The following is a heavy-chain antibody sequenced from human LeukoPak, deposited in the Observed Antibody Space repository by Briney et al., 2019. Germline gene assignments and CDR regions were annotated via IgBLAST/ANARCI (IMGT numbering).Heavy chain of an antibody. Sequence: PSETLSLTCAAYGGSFSGYYWSWIRQPPGRGLEWIGEINHRGSTNYNPSLKSRVTISVDTSKNQFSLKLSSVTAADTAVYYCARRWLQFRGLAPFDYWGQGTLVTVSS. CDR1: GGSFSGYY. CDR3: ARRWLQFRGLAPFDY. D-gene: IGHD5-24*01. V-gene: IGHV4-34*01. CDR2: INHRGST. J-gene: IGHJ4*02.